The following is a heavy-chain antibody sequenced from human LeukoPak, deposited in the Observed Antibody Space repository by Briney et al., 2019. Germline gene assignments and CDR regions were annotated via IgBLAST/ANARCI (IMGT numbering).Heavy chain of an antibody. CDR3: ARDLGQYYDTSDNWFDP. J-gene: IGHJ5*02. Sequence: GGSLRLSCAASGFTFSNYWMHWVRQAPGKGLVWVSRINSDGINTCYADSVKGRFTISRDNDKNTLNLQMNSLRAEDTAVYYCARDLGQYYDTSDNWFDPWGQGTLVTVSS. CDR2: INSDGINT. V-gene: IGHV3-74*01. D-gene: IGHD3-22*01. CDR1: GFTFSNYW.